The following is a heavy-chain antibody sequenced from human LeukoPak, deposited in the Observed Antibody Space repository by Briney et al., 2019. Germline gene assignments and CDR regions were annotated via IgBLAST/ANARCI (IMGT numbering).Heavy chain of an antibody. CDR3: ARVPRASSSGRVRPGRPHYFDY. V-gene: IGHV4-34*01. J-gene: IGHJ4*02. Sequence: SETLSLTCTVSGGSISSYYWSWIRQPPGKGLEWIGEINHSGSTNYNPSLRSRVTISVDTSKNQFSLKLSSVTAADTAVYYCARVPRASSSGRVRPGRPHYFDYWGQGTLVTVSS. CDR1: GGSISSYY. D-gene: IGHD6-19*01. CDR2: INHSGST.